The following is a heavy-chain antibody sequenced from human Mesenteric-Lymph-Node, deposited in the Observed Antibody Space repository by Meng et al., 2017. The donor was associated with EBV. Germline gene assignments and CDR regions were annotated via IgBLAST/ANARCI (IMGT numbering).Heavy chain of an antibody. D-gene: IGHD3-3*01. CDR1: GYIFTTYS. Sequence: GAEGRTPGAPFMFSCKASGYIFTTYSINWERQAPGKGLEWMGWINNNTGNQSYAQGLTGRFVFSLDTAVSTAYLQISSLQAEDTAVYYCARGDTELYGTFDHWGQGTLVTVSS. J-gene: IGHJ5*02. CDR2: INNNTGNQ. CDR3: ARGDTELYGTFDH. V-gene: IGHV7-4-1*02.